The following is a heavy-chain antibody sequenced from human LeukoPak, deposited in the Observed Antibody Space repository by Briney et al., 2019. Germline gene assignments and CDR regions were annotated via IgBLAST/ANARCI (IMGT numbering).Heavy chain of an antibody. CDR2: IIPVFGTA. J-gene: IGHJ4*02. Sequence: SVKVSCKASGGTFSSYAISWVRQAHGQGLEWMGGIIPVFGTANYAQKFQGRVTITADKSTSTAYMELSSLRSEDTAVYYCARCASAYYYGSGSYWYYFDYWGQGTLVTVSS. V-gene: IGHV1-69*06. D-gene: IGHD3-10*01. CDR3: ARCASAYYYGSGSYWYYFDY. CDR1: GGTFSSYA.